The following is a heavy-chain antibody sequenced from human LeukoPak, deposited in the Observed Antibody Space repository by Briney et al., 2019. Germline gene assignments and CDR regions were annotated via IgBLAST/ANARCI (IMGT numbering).Heavy chain of an antibody. CDR3: AKSLGNWGLDY. CDR1: GFTFSSYG. CDR2: ISYDGSNK. J-gene: IGHJ4*02. V-gene: IGHV3-30*18. Sequence: PGGSLRLSCAASGFTFSSYGMHWVRQAPGKGLEWVAVISYDGSNKHYADSVKGRFTISRDNSKNTLYLQMNSLRAEDTAVYYCAKSLGNWGLDYWGQGTLVTVSS. D-gene: IGHD7-27*01.